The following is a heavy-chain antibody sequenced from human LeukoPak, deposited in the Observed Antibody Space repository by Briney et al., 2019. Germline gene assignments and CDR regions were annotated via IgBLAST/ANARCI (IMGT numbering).Heavy chain of an antibody. CDR1: GGSFSSYY. D-gene: IGHD1-26*01. CDR3: ARGPYSYSGSWHFQH. CDR2: INHSGST. Sequence: SETLSLTCAVYGGSFSSYYWSWIRQPPGKELEWIGEINHSGSTNYNPSLKSRVTISVDTSKNQFSLKLSSVTAADTAVYYCARGPYSYSGSWHFQHWGQGTLVTVSS. V-gene: IGHV4-34*01. J-gene: IGHJ1*01.